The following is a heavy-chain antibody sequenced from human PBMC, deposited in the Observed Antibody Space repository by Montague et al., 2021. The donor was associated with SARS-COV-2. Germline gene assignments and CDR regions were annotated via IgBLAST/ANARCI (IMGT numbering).Heavy chain of an antibody. CDR3: ARSYYDILTAYYTPFDY. V-gene: IGHV2-70*04. D-gene: IGHD3-9*01. J-gene: IGHJ4*02. CDR1: GFSLSTSGMR. Sequence: TLSLTCTFSGFSLSTSGMRASWIRQSPGKALEWLARIDWDDDKFYSTSLKTRLTISKDTSKNQVVLTMTNMDPVDTATYYCARSYYDILTAYYTPFDYWGQGTLVTVSS. CDR2: IDWDDDK.